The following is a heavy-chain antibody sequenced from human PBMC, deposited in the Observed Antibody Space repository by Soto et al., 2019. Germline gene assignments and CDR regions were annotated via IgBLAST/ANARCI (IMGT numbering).Heavy chain of an antibody. Sequence: SETLSLTCAVSGGSISSSNWWSWVRQPPGKGLEWIGEIYHSGSTNYNPSLKSRVTISVDKSKNQFSLKLSSVTAADTAVYYCARDTPPDYMVRGRNWFDPWGQGTLVTVSS. V-gene: IGHV4-4*02. CDR2: IYHSGST. CDR1: GGSISSSNW. J-gene: IGHJ5*02. D-gene: IGHD3-10*01. CDR3: ARDTPPDYMVRGRNWFDP.